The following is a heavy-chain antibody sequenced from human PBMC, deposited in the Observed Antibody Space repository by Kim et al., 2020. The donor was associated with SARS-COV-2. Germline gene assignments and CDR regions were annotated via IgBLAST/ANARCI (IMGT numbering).Heavy chain of an antibody. J-gene: IGHJ6*02. D-gene: IGHD6-13*01. CDR2: ISYDGSNK. V-gene: IGHV3-30*18. Sequence: GGSLRLSCAASGFTFSSYGMHWVRQAPGKGLEWVAVISYDGSNKYYADSVKGRFTISRDNSKNTLYLQMNSLRAEDTAVYYCAKSRVSTIAAAGTPRLWYYGMDVWGQGTTVTVSS. CDR3: AKSRVSTIAAAGTPRLWYYGMDV. CDR1: GFTFSSYG.